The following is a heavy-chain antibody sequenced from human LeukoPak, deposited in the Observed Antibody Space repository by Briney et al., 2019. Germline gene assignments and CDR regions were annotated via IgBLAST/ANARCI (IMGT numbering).Heavy chain of an antibody. D-gene: IGHD5-12*01. Sequence: GGSLRLPCAASGFTFSSYWMHCVRQAPGKGLVWVSRINSDGSTTSYADSVKGRFTISRDNAKNTLYLQMNSLRAEDTAVYYCARVRIGGYGYWGQGTLVTVSS. CDR3: ARVRIGGYGY. CDR1: GFTFSSYW. CDR2: INSDGSTT. J-gene: IGHJ4*02. V-gene: IGHV3-74*01.